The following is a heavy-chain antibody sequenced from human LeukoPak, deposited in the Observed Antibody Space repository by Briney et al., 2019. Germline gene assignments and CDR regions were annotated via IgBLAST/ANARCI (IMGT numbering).Heavy chain of an antibody. CDR3: ARDPNPTGDYFDF. D-gene: IGHD7-27*01. CDR2: ISYDGTDK. V-gene: IGHV3-30-3*01. CDR1: GFTFSSYA. Sequence: PGGSLRLSCAASGFTFSSYAMHWVRQAPGKGLEWVAFISYDGTDKHYADSVKGRFTISRDISKNTLYLQMNSLRAEDTAVYYCARDPNPTGDYFDFWGQGTLVTVSS. J-gene: IGHJ4*02.